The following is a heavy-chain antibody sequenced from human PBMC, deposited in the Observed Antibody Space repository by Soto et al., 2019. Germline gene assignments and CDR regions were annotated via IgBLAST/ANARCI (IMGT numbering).Heavy chain of an antibody. D-gene: IGHD6-13*01. CDR3: AKYRRTEAEGFTLDY. CDR1: GDSINNYY. J-gene: IGHJ4*02. CDR2: IYYTGST. Sequence: SETLSLTCTVSGDSINNYYWSWIRQPPGKRLEWIGYIYYTGSTTYNPSLESRVTMSVGTSKNQFSLKLSSVNAADTAVYYCAKYRRTEAEGFTLDYWGRGTLVTVSS. V-gene: IGHV4-59*01.